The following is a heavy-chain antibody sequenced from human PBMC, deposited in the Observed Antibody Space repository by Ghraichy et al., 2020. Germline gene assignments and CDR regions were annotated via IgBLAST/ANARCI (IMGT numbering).Heavy chain of an antibody. CDR3: AGGSTVVRFYYYDGMDV. CDR2: ITGSSRTK. Sequence: LSLTCVGSGFTFNAYSMNWVRQSPGKGLEWVSYITGSSRTKSYADSVKGRFTISRDNARNSLFLQMNSLRDEDTAVYYCAGGSTVVRFYYYDGMDVWGQVTTVTVSS. D-gene: IGHD4-23*01. V-gene: IGHV3-48*02. J-gene: IGHJ6*02. CDR1: GFTFNAYS.